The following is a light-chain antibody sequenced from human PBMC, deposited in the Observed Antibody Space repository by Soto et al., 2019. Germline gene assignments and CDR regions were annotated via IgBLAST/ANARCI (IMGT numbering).Light chain of an antibody. J-gene: IGKJ2*01. V-gene: IGKV1-39*01. CDR1: QSISSY. CDR2: AAS. Sequence: DIQMTQSPSSLSASVGDRVTITCRASQSISSYLNWYQQKPGKAPKLLIYAASSLQSGVPSRFSGSGSGPDVTLTISSLQPADFATYYCQQSYSTPYTFGQGTKLEIK. CDR3: QQSYSTPYT.